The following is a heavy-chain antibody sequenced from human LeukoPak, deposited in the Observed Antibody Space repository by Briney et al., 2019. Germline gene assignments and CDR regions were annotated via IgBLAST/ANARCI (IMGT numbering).Heavy chain of an antibody. D-gene: IGHD2-15*01. J-gene: IGHJ4*02. Sequence: SGGSLRLSCAASGFTFSSYAMSWVRQAPGKGLEWVSAISGSGGSTYYADSVKGRFTISRDNSKNTLYLQMNSLRAEDMALYYCAKDVTGILSYYFDYWGQGTLVTVSS. CDR3: AKDVTGILSYYFDY. CDR1: GFTFSSYA. CDR2: ISGSGGST. V-gene: IGHV3-23*01.